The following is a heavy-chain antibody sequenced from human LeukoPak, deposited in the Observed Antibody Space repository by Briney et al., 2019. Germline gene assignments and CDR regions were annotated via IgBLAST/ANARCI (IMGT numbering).Heavy chain of an antibody. CDR2: IGSSDSTT. CDR1: GFTFSSYE. Sequence: GGSLRLSCVASGFTFSSYEMNWVRQAPGKGLEWLSYIGSSDSTTHYADSVKGRFTISRDNAKNSLYLQMNSLRVEDTAVYYCAKEDRSTSLLYYYYYMDVWGKGTTVTVSS. J-gene: IGHJ6*03. V-gene: IGHV3-48*03. D-gene: IGHD6-13*01. CDR3: AKEDRSTSLLYYYYYMDV.